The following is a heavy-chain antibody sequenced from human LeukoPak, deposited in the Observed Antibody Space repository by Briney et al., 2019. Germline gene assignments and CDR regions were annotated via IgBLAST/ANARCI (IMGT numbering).Heavy chain of an antibody. CDR2: INHSGST. J-gene: IGHJ6*03. CDR3: ARGFDDFWSGYYVYYYMDV. D-gene: IGHD3-3*01. CDR1: GGSFSGYY. Sequence: SETLSLTCAVYGGSFSGYYWSWIRQPPGKGLEWIGEINHSGSTNYNPSLKSRVNISVDTSKNQFSLKLSSVTAADTAVYYCARGFDDFWSGYYVYYYMDVWGKGTTVTVSS. V-gene: IGHV4-34*01.